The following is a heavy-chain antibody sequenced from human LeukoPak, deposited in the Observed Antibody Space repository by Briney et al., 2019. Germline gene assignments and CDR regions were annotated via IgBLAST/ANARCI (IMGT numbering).Heavy chain of an antibody. J-gene: IGHJ5*02. Sequence: GGSLRLSCAASGFTVSSNYMSWVRQAPGKGLEWVSVIYSGGSTYYADFVKGRFTISRDNFQNTLHLQLNSLRAEDTAVYCCAKAPRYYDFWSGYSENWFDPWGQGTLVTVSS. V-gene: IGHV3-66*01. CDR2: IYSGGST. D-gene: IGHD3-3*01. CDR1: GFTVSSNY. CDR3: AKAPRYYDFWSGYSENWFDP.